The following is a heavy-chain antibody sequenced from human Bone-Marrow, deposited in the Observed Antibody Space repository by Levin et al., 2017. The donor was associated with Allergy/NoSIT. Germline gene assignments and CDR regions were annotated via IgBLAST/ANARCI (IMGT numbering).Heavy chain of an antibody. CDR3: ARAMVRGLTLFDY. CDR1: GFTFRSHD. J-gene: IGHJ4*02. Sequence: PSETLSLTCAASGFTFRSHDMHWVRQVTGKGLEWVASIGTAGDTDTYYSDSVKGRFTISRENGKNSLYLHINSLRAGDTAVYYCARAMVRGLTLFDYWGQGTLVTVSS. V-gene: IGHV3-13*01. D-gene: IGHD3-10*01. CDR2: IGTAGDTDT.